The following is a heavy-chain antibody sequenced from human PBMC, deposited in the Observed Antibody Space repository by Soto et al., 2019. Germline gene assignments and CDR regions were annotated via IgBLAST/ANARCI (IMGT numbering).Heavy chain of an antibody. CDR3: AKTFYYGSGTQIVFDN. CDR1: GFTFDDYA. D-gene: IGHD3-10*01. J-gene: IGHJ4*02. Sequence: GGSLRLSCAASGFTFDDYAMNWVRQAPGRGLEWVSTITDSGANTYYADSVKGRFTVSRDNSKNTLYLQMNSLRAEDTAVYYCAKTFYYGSGTQIVFDNWGQGTLVTVSS. V-gene: IGHV3-23*01. CDR2: ITDSGANT.